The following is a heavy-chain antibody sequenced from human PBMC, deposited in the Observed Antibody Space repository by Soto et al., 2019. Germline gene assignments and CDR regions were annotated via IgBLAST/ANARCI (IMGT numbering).Heavy chain of an antibody. CDR1: GFTFSSYW. V-gene: IGHV3-7*01. J-gene: IGHJ4*02. CDR2: INQDGSEK. CDR3: ASDYLGY. Sequence: GGSLRLSCAASGFTFSSYWMTWVRQSPGKGLEWVTNINQDGSEKYYVDSVKGRFTISRDNAKNSLYLQMNSLRAEDTAVYYCASDYLGYWSQGTPVTVSS.